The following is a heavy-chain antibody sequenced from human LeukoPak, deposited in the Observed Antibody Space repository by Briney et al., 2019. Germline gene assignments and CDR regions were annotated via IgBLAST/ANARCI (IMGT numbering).Heavy chain of an antibody. CDR2: ISSSGGST. D-gene: IGHD3-22*01. CDR1: GFTFSSYS. Sequence: PGGSLRLSCAASGFTFSSYSMNWVRQAPGKGLEWVSGISSSGGSTYYADSVKGRFTISRDNSKNTLFLQMNSLRAEDTAIYYCAKDPHPYYDISVPYYFDYWGQGTLVTVSS. J-gene: IGHJ4*02. CDR3: AKDPHPYYDISVPYYFDY. V-gene: IGHV3-23*01.